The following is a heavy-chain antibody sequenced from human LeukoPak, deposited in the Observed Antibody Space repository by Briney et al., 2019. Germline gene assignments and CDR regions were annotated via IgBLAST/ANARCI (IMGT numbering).Heavy chain of an antibody. CDR2: IIPILGIA. CDR3: ARTPGTTYYYYGMDV. D-gene: IGHD1-1*01. CDR1: GGTLSSYA. J-gene: IGHJ6*02. Sequence: SVKVSCKASGGTLSSYAISWVRQAPGQGLEWMGRIIPILGIANYAQKFQGRVTITADKSTSTAYMELSSLRSEDTAVYYCARTPGTTYYYYGMDVWGQGTTVTVSS. V-gene: IGHV1-69*04.